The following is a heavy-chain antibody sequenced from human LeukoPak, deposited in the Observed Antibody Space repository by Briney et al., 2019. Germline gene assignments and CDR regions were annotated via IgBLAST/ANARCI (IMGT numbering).Heavy chain of an antibody. CDR1: GFTFSNYA. CDR2: IIGSSGAT. Sequence: PGGSLRLSCAASGFTFSNYAMNWVRKAPGKGLEWVSLIIGSSGATFYADSVKGRFTISRDHSKNTLYLQMNILRAEDTAVYYCAKGGYDYVEIGYFDYWGQGTLVTVSS. CDR3: AKGGYDYVEIGYFDY. J-gene: IGHJ4*02. D-gene: IGHD5-12*01. V-gene: IGHV3-23*01.